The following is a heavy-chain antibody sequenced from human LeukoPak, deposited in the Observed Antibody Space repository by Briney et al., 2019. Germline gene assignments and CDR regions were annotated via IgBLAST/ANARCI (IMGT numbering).Heavy chain of an antibody. D-gene: IGHD4-23*01. CDR1: GGSISSGSYY. V-gene: IGHV4-61*02. CDR3: ARDSTVVTRSPFDY. Sequence: SQTLSLTCTVSGGSISSGSYYWSWIRQPAGKRLEWIGRIYTSGSTNYNPSLKSRVTISVDTSKNQFSLKLSSVTAADTAVYYCARDSTVVTRSPFDYWGQGTLVTVSS. CDR2: IYTSGST. J-gene: IGHJ4*02.